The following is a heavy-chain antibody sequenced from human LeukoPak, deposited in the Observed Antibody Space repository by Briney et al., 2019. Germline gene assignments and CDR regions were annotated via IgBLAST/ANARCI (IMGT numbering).Heavy chain of an antibody. Sequence: HPGGSLRLSRAASGFTFSNYWVTWVRQAPGKGLEWVASIKEDGSDKYYVDSVKGRFTNSRDNAKNSLYLQMNSLRAEDTAVHYCALYARVTDDWGQGTLVTVSS. J-gene: IGHJ4*02. CDR3: ALYARVTDD. CDR2: IKEDGSDK. CDR1: GFTFSNYW. V-gene: IGHV3-7*01. D-gene: IGHD2-21*02.